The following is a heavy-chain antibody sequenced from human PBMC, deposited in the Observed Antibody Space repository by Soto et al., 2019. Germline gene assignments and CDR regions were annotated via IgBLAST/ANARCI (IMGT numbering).Heavy chain of an antibody. CDR1: GYSISSGYY. D-gene: IGHD2-2*01. Sequence: SETLSLTCAVSGYSISSGYYWAWIRQPPGKGLEWIGTIYHSGSTFHNPSLKSRVTISVDTSKNQFSPKLRSVTAADTAVYYCAVGYCGSASCSREYFQHWGQGTLVTVSS. CDR2: IYHSGST. J-gene: IGHJ1*01. CDR3: AVGYCGSASCSREYFQH. V-gene: IGHV4-38-2*01.